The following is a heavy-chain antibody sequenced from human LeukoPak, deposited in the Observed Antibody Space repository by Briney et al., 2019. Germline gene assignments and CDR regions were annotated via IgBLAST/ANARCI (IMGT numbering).Heavy chain of an antibody. Sequence: PGRSLRLSCAASGYTFSNYGVHWVRQAPGKGLEWVANIKQDGSEKYYVDSVKGRFTISRDNAKNSLFLQMNTLRAEDTAVYYCARADSGSFDYWGQGTLVTVSS. J-gene: IGHJ4*02. CDR3: ARADSGSFDY. V-gene: IGHV3-7*04. CDR1: GYTFSNYG. D-gene: IGHD5-12*01. CDR2: IKQDGSEK.